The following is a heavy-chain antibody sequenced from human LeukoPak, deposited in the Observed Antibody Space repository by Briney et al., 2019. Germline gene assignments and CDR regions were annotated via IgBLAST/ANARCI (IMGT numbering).Heavy chain of an antibody. V-gene: IGHV4-38-2*01. CDR2: IYHSGST. Sequence: SETLSLTCAVSGYSISSGYHWGWIRQPPGKGLEWIGSIYHSGSTYYNPSLKSRVTISVDTSKNQFSLKLSSVTAADTAVYYCARVLLWFGESPHFDYWGQGTLVTVSS. D-gene: IGHD3-10*01. J-gene: IGHJ4*02. CDR1: GYSISSGYH. CDR3: ARVLLWFGESPHFDY.